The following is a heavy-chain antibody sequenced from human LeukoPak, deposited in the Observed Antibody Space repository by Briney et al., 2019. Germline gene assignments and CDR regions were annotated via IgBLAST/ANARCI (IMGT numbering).Heavy chain of an antibody. V-gene: IGHV1-8*01. CDR2: MNHNSGTA. D-gene: IGHD3-22*01. J-gene: IGHJ4*02. Sequence: ASVKVSCKASGYNFNNHDFNWVRQAPGHGLEWLGRMNHNSGTAAYAQKLQGRVTMTWDSSTNTAYSEVIALRSDDTAVYYCAKSSGDYFFDYWGQGTLVTVSS. CDR1: GYNFNNHD. CDR3: AKSSGDYFFDY.